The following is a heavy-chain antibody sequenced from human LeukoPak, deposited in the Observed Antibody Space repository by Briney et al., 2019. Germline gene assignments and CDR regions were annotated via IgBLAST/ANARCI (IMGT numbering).Heavy chain of an antibody. D-gene: IGHD3-10*01. Sequence: GGSLRLSCAASGFTFSSYWMSWVRQAPGKGLEWLANIKQDGSEKYYVDSVKGRFTISRDNAKNSLYLQMNSLRAEDTAVYYCARVGYYGSGSYYLDAFDIWGQGTMVTVSS. CDR1: GFTFSSYW. CDR3: ARVGYYGSGSYYLDAFDI. V-gene: IGHV3-7*01. J-gene: IGHJ3*02. CDR2: IKQDGSEK.